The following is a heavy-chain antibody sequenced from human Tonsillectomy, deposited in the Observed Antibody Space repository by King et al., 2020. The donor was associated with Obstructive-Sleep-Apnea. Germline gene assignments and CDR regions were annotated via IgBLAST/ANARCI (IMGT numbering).Heavy chain of an antibody. J-gene: IGHJ6*02. CDR2: IYYSGST. CDR1: GFMFSDYA. D-gene: IGHD3-10*01. Sequence: VQLVESGGGLVQPGGSLRLSCAASGFMFSDYAVSWIRQPPGKGLEWIGYIYYSGSTYYSPSLKSRLNISVDTSKNQFSLKLSSVTAADTAVYYCARGSDQSYYGYGGDVDGMDVWGQGTTVTVSS. CDR3: ARGSDQSYYGYGGDVDGMDV. V-gene: IGHV4-30-4*08.